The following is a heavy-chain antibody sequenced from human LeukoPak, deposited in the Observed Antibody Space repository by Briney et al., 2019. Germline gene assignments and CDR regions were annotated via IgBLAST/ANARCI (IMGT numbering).Heavy chain of an antibody. V-gene: IGHV4-59*12. CDR3: ARRPVTKKAFDI. CDR2: IYYSGST. Sequence: SETLSLTRTVSGGSISSYYWSWIRQPPGKGLEWIGYIYYSGSTNYNPSLKSRVTISVDKSKNQFSLKLSSVTAADTAVYYCARRPVTKKAFDIWGQGTMVTVSS. CDR1: GGSISSYY. D-gene: IGHD4-17*01. J-gene: IGHJ3*02.